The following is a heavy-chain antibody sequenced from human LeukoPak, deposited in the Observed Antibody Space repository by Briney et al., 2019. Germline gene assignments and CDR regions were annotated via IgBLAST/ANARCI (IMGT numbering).Heavy chain of an antibody. CDR3: ARDPGGGGSFDY. V-gene: IGHV1-69*05. Sequence: SVKVPCKASGGTFRRFAMSWVRQAPGQGLEWMGGIIPIFGTANYAQKFQGSVTMTKDTPTSTAYMELRSLRSDDTAVYYCARDPGGGGSFDYWGQGTLVTVSS. CDR2: IIPIFGTA. D-gene: IGHD2-15*01. J-gene: IGHJ4*02. CDR1: GGTFRRFA.